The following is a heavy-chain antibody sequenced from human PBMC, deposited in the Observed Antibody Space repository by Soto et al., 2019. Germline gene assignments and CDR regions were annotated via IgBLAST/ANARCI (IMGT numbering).Heavy chain of an antibody. D-gene: IGHD1-26*01. CDR2: ISGSGGST. V-gene: IGHV3-23*01. CDR1: GFTFSNYA. Sequence: GWSPRLSCAGSGFTFSNYAMSWVRQAPGKGLAWVSAISGSGGSTYYADSVKGRFTISRDNSKNTLYLQMNSLRAEDTALYYCAKVPVGATGRFDYWGQGTLVTVSS. J-gene: IGHJ4*02. CDR3: AKVPVGATGRFDY.